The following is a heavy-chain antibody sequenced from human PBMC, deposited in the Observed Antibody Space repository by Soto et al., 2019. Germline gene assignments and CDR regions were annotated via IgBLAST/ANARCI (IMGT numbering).Heavy chain of an antibody. CDR2: IYWDDDK. V-gene: IGHV2-5*02. CDR1: GFSLSNSGMG. Sequence: QITLKESGPPLVKPTQTLTLTCTFSGFSLSNSGMGVGWIRQPPGKALEWLALIYWDDDKRYSPSLKNRLTITKDTSRNQVVLTLTNIDPVDTATYYCAHRTAVIKEFQLWGQGTLVTVSS. CDR3: AHRTAVIKEFQL. J-gene: IGHJ1*01. D-gene: IGHD2-21*02.